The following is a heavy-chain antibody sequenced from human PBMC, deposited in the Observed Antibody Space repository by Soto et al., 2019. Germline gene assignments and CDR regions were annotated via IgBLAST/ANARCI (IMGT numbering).Heavy chain of an antibody. CDR1: GYTLTELS. V-gene: IGHV1-24*01. Sequence: ASVKVSCKVSGYTLTELSMHWVRQAPGKGLEWMGGFDPEDGETIYAQKFQGRVTMTEDTSTDTAYMELSSLRSEDTAVYYCATDRCRLCSGGSCYRDAFDIWGQGTMVTVSS. CDR2: FDPEDGET. D-gene: IGHD2-15*01. J-gene: IGHJ3*02. CDR3: ATDRCRLCSGGSCYRDAFDI.